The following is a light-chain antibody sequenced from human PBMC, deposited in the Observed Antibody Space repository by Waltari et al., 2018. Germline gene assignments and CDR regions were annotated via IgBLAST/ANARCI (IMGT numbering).Light chain of an antibody. CDR3: QVWDSSSYHVV. J-gene: IGLJ2*01. CDR2: YDS. CDR1: NIGTKS. Sequence: SYVLIQSPSVSVAPGKTVKITCGGDNIGTKSVHWYQQKPGQAPVMVIDYDSDRPSGSPERFSGSNSGNTATLTISRVEAGDEADYYCQVWDSSSYHVVFGGGTKVTVL. V-gene: IGLV3-21*04.